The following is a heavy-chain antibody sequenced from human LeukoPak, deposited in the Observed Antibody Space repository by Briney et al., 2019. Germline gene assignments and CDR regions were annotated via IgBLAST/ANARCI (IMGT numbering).Heavy chain of an antibody. D-gene: IGHD4-17*01. Sequence: PGRSLRLSCTASGFTFSSYAMHWVRQAPGKGLEWVAVISYDGSNKYYADSVEGRFTISRDNSKNTLYVQMNSLRAEDTAVYYCARDWVTTDGGGYWGQGTLVTVSS. CDR2: ISYDGSNK. J-gene: IGHJ4*02. CDR3: ARDWVTTDGGGY. V-gene: IGHV3-30*04. CDR1: GFTFSSYA.